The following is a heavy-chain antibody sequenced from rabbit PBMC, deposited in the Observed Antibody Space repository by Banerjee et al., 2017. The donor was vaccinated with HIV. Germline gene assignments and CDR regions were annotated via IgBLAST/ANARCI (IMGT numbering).Heavy chain of an antibody. CDR2: IYTAYSDNT. V-gene: IGHV1S40*01. J-gene: IGHJ4*01. CDR3: VIAGYAGYGLNL. Sequence: QSLEESGGDLVKPEGSLTLTCTASGFSFSSRCYMCWVRQAPGKGLEWIACIYTAYSDNTYYASWAKGRFTISKTSSTTVTLQMTSLTAADTATYFCVIAGYAGYGLNLWGPGTLVTVS. D-gene: IGHD7-1*01. CDR1: GFSFSSRCY.